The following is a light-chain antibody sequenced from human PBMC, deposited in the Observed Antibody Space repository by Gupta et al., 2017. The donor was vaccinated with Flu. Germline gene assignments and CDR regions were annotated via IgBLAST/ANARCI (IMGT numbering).Light chain of an antibody. V-gene: IGKV1-27*01. CDR3: QKYNSAPPA. J-gene: IGKJ4*01. CDR2: AAS. Sequence: GDRVTISCRASQDISSYLAGYQQKSGKVPKLLIYAASSLQSGVPPRFSGSGSGTAFTLTIISLQPEDVATYCCQKYNSAPPAFGGGTKVEIK. CDR1: QDISSY.